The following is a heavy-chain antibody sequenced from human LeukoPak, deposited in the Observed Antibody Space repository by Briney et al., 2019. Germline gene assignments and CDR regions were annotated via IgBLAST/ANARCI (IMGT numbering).Heavy chain of an antibody. D-gene: IGHD3-22*01. V-gene: IGHV3-30*02. Sequence: GGSLRLSCAASGFTFSSYGMHWVRQAPGKGLEWVAFIRYDGSNKYYADSVKGRFTISRDNSKNTLYLQMNSLRAEDTAVYYCARDRHYYDSSGYYYVWYYYYYMDVWGKGTTVTVSS. CDR1: GFTFSSYG. J-gene: IGHJ6*03. CDR2: IRYDGSNK. CDR3: ARDRHYYDSSGYYYVWYYYYYMDV.